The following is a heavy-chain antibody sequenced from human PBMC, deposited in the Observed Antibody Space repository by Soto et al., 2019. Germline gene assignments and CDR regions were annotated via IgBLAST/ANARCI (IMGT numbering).Heavy chain of an antibody. V-gene: IGHV1-8*01. CDR3: ERDMTIVTPAYYYYGMDV. J-gene: IGHJ6*02. D-gene: IGHD4-4*01. Sequence: ASVKVSCKASGYTFTSYDINWVRQATGQGLEWMGWMNPNSGNTGYAQKFQGRVTMTRNTSISTAYMELSSLRSEDTAVYYCERDMTIVTPAYYYYGMDVWGQGTTVIVSS. CDR1: GYTFTSYD. CDR2: MNPNSGNT.